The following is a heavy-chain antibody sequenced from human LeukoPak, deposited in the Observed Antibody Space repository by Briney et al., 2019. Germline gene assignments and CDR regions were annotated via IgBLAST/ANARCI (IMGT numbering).Heavy chain of an antibody. Sequence: SETLSLTCTVSGGSLSSYYWSWIRQPPGKGLEWIGYIYYSGSTNYNPSLKSRVTISLHTSNNQFSLKLRSVTTADTAVYYCAREDSGNSDDSLDIWGQGTMVTVSS. CDR2: IYYSGST. D-gene: IGHD4-23*01. J-gene: IGHJ3*02. CDR1: GGSLSSYY. CDR3: AREDSGNSDDSLDI. V-gene: IGHV4-59*12.